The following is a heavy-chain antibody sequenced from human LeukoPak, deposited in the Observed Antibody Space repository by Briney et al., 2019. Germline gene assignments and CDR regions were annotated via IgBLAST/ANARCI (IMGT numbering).Heavy chain of an antibody. V-gene: IGHV4-59*01. J-gene: IGHJ4*02. Sequence: SETLSLTCTVSGGSISSYYWSWIRQPPGKGLEWIGYIYYSGSTNYNPSLKGRVTISLDTSKNQFSLKLSYVTAADTAIYYCARAPPGIAASAYFDYWGQGTLVTVSS. CDR1: GGSISSYY. D-gene: IGHD6-13*01. CDR2: IYYSGST. CDR3: ARAPPGIAASAYFDY.